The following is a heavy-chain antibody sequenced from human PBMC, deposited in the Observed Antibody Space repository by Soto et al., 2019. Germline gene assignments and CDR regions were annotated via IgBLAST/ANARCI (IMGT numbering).Heavy chain of an antibody. CDR3: ARDRSTTSCYAFDY. CDR2: IGGSSGST. Sequence: GGSLRLSCAASGFTFRSYAMSWVRQAPGKGLEWVSAIGGSSGSTDYADAVKGRFTISRGNSENTLFLQMNSLRAEDTAVYYCARDRSTTSCYAFDYWGQETLVTISS. V-gene: IGHV3-23*01. D-gene: IGHD2-2*01. CDR1: GFTFRSYA. J-gene: IGHJ4*02.